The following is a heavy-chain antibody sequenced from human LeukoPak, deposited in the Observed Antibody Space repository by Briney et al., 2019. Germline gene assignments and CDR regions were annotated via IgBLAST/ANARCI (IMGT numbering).Heavy chain of an antibody. V-gene: IGHV1-2*02. CDR2: INPNSGGT. D-gene: IGHD6-19*01. Sequence: ASVKVSCKASGYTFTSYYMHWVRQAPGQGLEWMGWINPNSGGTKYAQKFQGRVTMTRDTPISAAYMDLSRLTSDDTAVYYCARGWQQWLDNNWFDPWGQGTLVTVSS. CDR3: ARGWQQWLDNNWFDP. CDR1: GYTFTSYY. J-gene: IGHJ5*02.